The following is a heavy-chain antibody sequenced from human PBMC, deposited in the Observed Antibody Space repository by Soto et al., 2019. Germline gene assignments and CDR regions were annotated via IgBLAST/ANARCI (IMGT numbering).Heavy chain of an antibody. J-gene: IGHJ5*02. CDR2: IGSSAGRT. D-gene: IGHD3-3*01. V-gene: IGHV3-23*01. Sequence: GGSLRLSCVASGFTFSSYAMSWVRQAPGKGLEWVSAIGSSAGRTYYADSVKGRFTVSRDNSKNTLYLQMNSLRAEDTAVYYCASDRGAGTPAFLEWLDQGGFDPWGQGTLVTVSS. CDR1: GFTFSSYA. CDR3: ASDRGAGTPAFLEWLDQGGFDP.